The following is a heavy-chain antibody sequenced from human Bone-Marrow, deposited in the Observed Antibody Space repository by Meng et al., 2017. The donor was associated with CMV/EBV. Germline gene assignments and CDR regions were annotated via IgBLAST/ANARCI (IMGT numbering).Heavy chain of an antibody. Sequence: SETLSLTCAVYGGSFSGYYWSWIRQPPGKGLEWIGYIYYSGSTNYNPSLKSRVTISVDTSKNQFSLKLSSVTAADTAVYYCARVPLVLRFYYGMDVWGQGTTVTVYS. CDR2: IYYSGST. J-gene: IGHJ6*02. D-gene: IGHD3-3*01. CDR3: ARVPLVLRFYYGMDV. V-gene: IGHV4-59*01. CDR1: GGSFSGYY.